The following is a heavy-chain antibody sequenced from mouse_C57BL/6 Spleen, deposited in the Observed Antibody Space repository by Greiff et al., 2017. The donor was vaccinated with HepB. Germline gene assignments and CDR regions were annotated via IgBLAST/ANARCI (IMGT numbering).Heavy chain of an antibody. J-gene: IGHJ2*01. V-gene: IGHV14-1*01. CDR1: GFNIKDYY. CDR3: TAYDYDKGYYFDY. CDR2: IDPEDGDT. D-gene: IGHD2-4*01. Sequence: VQLQQSGAELVRPGASVKLSCTASGFNIKDYYMHWVKQRPEQGLEWIGRIDPEDGDTEYAPKFQGKATMTADTSSNTAYLQLSSLTSEDTAVYYCTAYDYDKGYYFDYWGQGTTLTVSS.